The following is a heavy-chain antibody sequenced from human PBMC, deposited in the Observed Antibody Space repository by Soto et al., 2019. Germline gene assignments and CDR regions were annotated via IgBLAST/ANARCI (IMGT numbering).Heavy chain of an antibody. V-gene: IGHV1-18*04. Sequence: QVQLVQSGGEVKKPGASVEVSCRTSGYMFTTYGMSWVRQAPGQGLEWMAWISAYNGNKKYAQKFQGRLTMTTDTSTSTFAIGLPNLTPADTCTYFCSRTGGGMAARPLEYWGQGTLVTVSS. CDR2: ISAYNGNK. D-gene: IGHD6-6*01. CDR3: SRTGGGMAARPLEY. J-gene: IGHJ4*02. CDR1: GYMFTTYG.